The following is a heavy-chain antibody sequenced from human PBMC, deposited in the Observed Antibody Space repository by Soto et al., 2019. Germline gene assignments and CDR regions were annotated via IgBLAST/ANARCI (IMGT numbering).Heavy chain of an antibody. Sequence: SETLSLTCTVSGGSISSYYWSWIRQPPGKGLEWIGYIYYSGSTNYNPSLKSRVTISVDTSKNQFSLKLSSVTAADTAVYYCGRVYQTVPNYYYYLAVGGKGTTVTVSS. CDR1: GGSISSYY. CDR2: IYYSGST. D-gene: IGHD2-2*01. V-gene: IGHV4-59*01. J-gene: IGHJ6*03. CDR3: GRVYQTVPNYYYYLAV.